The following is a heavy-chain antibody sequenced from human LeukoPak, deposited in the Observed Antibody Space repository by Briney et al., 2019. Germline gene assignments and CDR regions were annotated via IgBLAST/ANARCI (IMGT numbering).Heavy chain of an antibody. Sequence: GGSLRLSCAGSGFSFSSYGMHWVRQAPGKGLEWMAFIRSDGSNKYYADSVKGRFTISRDNSKTTLYLQMNSLRAEDTAVYYCAAQKRGTSRPYYFDYWGQGTLVTVSS. D-gene: IGHD3-16*02. CDR1: GFSFSSYG. J-gene: IGHJ4*02. CDR2: IRSDGSNK. CDR3: AAQKRGTSRPYYFDY. V-gene: IGHV3-30*02.